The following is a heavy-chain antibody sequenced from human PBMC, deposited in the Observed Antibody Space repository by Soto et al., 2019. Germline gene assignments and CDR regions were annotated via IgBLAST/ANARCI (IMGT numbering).Heavy chain of an antibody. Sequence: GASVKVSCKASGGTFSSYAISWVRQAPGQGLEWMGGIIPIFGTANYAQKFQGRVTITADKSTSTAYMELSSLRLEDTAIYYCAKLRYYDFWSGENWFDPWGQGTLVTVSS. V-gene: IGHV1-69*06. J-gene: IGHJ5*02. CDR2: IIPIFGTA. CDR3: AKLRYYDFWSGENWFDP. CDR1: GGTFSSYA. D-gene: IGHD3-3*01.